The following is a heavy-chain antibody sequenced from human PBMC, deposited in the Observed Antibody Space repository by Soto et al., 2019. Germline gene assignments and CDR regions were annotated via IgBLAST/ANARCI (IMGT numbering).Heavy chain of an antibody. CDR1: GYTFSNFG. Sequence: QVQLVQSGGEVKKPGASVKVSCKASGYTFSNFGLGWVGQAPGQGLELMGWISPYNGNTNYAQKLQGRLTMTTDTSTSTAYMELRSLRSDDTAVYYCARDRLGVSVTGGGFDSWGQGTLVTVSS. V-gene: IGHV1-18*01. J-gene: IGHJ4*02. CDR3: ARDRLGVSVTGGGFDS. D-gene: IGHD2-8*01. CDR2: ISPYNGNT.